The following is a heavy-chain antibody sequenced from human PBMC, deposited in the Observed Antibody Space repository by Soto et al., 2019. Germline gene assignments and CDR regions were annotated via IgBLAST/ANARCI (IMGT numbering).Heavy chain of an antibody. CDR1: GFTFSSYS. J-gene: IGHJ6*03. Sequence: GGSLRLSCAASGFTFSSYSMNWVRQAPGKGLEWVSSISSSSSYIYYADSVKGRFTISRDNAKNSLYLQMNSLRAEDTAVYYCARGGGDYEKYYYYYMDVWGKGTTVTVSS. CDR2: ISSSSSYI. CDR3: ARGGGDYEKYYYYYMDV. V-gene: IGHV3-21*01. D-gene: IGHD4-17*01.